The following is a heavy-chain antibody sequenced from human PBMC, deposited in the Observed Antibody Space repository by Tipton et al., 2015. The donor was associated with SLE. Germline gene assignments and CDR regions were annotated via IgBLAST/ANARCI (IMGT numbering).Heavy chain of an antibody. CDR3: ARRVITAPGAFDI. CDR2: IYPGDSDT. CDR1: GYSFTSYW. D-gene: IGHD2/OR15-2a*01. V-gene: IGHV5-51*01. Sequence: QLVQSGAEVKKPGESLKISCKGSGYSFTSYWIAWVRQMPGKGLEWMGIIYPGDSDTRYSPSFQGQVTISADKAITTAYLKWSSLKAADTAIYCCARRVITAPGAFDIWGQGTMGTVSS. J-gene: IGHJ3*02.